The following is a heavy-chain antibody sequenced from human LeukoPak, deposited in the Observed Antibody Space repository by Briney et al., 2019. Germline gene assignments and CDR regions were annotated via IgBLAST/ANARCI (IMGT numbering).Heavy chain of an antibody. V-gene: IGHV3-21*04. D-gene: IGHD2-15*01. CDR3: AKELLGYFDY. Sequence: GGSLRLSCAVSGFTFNAYGMHWVRQAPGKGLEWVSSISSTSSYIYYADSVKGRFTISRDNSKNTLYLQMNSLRAEDTAVYYCAKELLGYFDYWGQGTLVTVSS. CDR2: ISSTSSYI. CDR1: GFTFNAYG. J-gene: IGHJ4*02.